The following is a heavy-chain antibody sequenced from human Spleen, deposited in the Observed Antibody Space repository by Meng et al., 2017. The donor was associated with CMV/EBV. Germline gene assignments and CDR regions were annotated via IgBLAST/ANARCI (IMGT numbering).Heavy chain of an antibody. CDR1: GFTLSNYN. J-gene: IGHJ4*02. Sequence: GGSLRLSCAASGFTLSNYNMNWVRQGPGKGLEWVSSISSSRSYIYYADSVKGRFTISRDSAKISLYLQMNSLRAEDTAVYYCASRSSSGWEIFDYWGQGTLVTVSS. CDR2: ISSSRSYI. CDR3: ASRSSSGWEIFDY. D-gene: IGHD6-19*01. V-gene: IGHV3-21*01.